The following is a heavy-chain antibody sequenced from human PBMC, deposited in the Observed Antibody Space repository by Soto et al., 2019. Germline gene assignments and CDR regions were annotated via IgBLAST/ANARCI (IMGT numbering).Heavy chain of an antibody. CDR2: ILSSDEH. CDR1: VFSLSDAKMG. D-gene: IGHD3-3*01. CDR3: VRIGEFGAVWYMDV. Sequence: QVTLKESGPVLVKPTETLTLTCTVSVFSLSDAKMGVSWIRQPPGKALDWLAYILSSDEHSYSTSLGGRLNISKDTSKNQVVLTMTNMDPVDKGTYYCVRIGEFGAVWYMDVCGEGTTVAVSS. V-gene: IGHV2-26*01. J-gene: IGHJ6*03.